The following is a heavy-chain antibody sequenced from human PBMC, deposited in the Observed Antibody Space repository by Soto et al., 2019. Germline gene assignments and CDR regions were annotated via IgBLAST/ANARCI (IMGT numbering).Heavy chain of an antibody. CDR1: GYTFSDYY. Sequence: GSLRLSCAASGYTFSDYYLSWIRQAPGKGLEWISYIDTSSTKIYYADSVRGRFTISRDNGKNSLFLEMNNLRVEDTAVYFCASHYDLWTGYLSPVDYWGWGTLVTVSS. J-gene: IGHJ4*02. CDR3: ASHYDLWTGYLSPVDY. V-gene: IGHV3-11*01. CDR2: IDTSSTKI. D-gene: IGHD3-3*01.